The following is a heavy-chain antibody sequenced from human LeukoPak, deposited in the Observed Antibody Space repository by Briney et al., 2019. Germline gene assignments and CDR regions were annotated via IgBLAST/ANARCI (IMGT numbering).Heavy chain of an antibody. Sequence: GASVKVSCKVSSYSLTELFMHWVRQAPGKGLEWMGGFDPEDGKTIYAQRLQGRVTMTEDTSTDTAYMQLRSLISEDSAVYYCATNLGIAVAGGAFDLWGQGTVVTVSS. CDR1: SYSLTELF. D-gene: IGHD6-19*01. V-gene: IGHV1-24*01. J-gene: IGHJ3*01. CDR3: ATNLGIAVAGGAFDL. CDR2: FDPEDGKT.